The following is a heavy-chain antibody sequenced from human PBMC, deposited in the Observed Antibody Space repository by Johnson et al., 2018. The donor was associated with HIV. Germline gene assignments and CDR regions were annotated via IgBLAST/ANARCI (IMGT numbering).Heavy chain of an antibody. D-gene: IGHD6-19*01. Sequence: QVQLVESGGGVVQPGRSLRLSCAASGFTFSSYAMHWVRQAPGKGLEWVAVISYDGSNKYYADSVKGRFPISRDNSKNTLYLQMNSLRAEDTAVYYCARDLSRYIAVATFDAFDIWGQGTMVTVSS. CDR1: GFTFSSYA. J-gene: IGHJ3*02. CDR3: ARDLSRYIAVATFDAFDI. CDR2: ISYDGSNK. V-gene: IGHV3-30*04.